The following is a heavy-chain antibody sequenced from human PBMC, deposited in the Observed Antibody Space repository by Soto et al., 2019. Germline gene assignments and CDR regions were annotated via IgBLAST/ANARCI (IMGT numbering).Heavy chain of an antibody. D-gene: IGHD5-12*01. Sequence: QITLKESGPTLVKPTQTLTLTCTFSGFSLSTSGVGVGWIRQPPGKALEWLALIYWDDDKRYSPSLKSRLTTXKXTPKNQVVLTMTNMDPVDTATYYCAHVYGGYDNFDYWGQGTLVTVSS. V-gene: IGHV2-5*02. CDR2: IYWDDDK. CDR1: GFSLSTSGVG. J-gene: IGHJ4*02. CDR3: AHVYGGYDNFDY.